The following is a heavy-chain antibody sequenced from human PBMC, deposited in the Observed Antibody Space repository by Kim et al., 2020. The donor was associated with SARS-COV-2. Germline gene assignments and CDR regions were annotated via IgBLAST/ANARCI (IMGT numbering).Heavy chain of an antibody. V-gene: IGHV3-48*02. D-gene: IGHD6-6*01. CDR3: ARDYSSSSGIDA. J-gene: IGHJ5*02. Sequence: YGDSVKGRFTVTRDNGKNTQYLQMRGLRDEDTALYYCARDYSSSSGIDAWGQGTLVIVSS.